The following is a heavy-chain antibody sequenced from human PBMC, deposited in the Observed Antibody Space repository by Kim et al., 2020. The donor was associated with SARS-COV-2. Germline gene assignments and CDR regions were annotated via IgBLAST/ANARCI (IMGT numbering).Heavy chain of an antibody. CDR3: AKDLLLSDDLFGWGIMIFPGYVMDV. Sequence: GGSLRLSCAASGFTFSSYAMSWVRQAPGKGLEWVSAISGSGGSTYYADSVKGRFTISRDNSKNTLYLQMNSLRAEDTAVYYCAKDLLLSDDLFGWGIMIFPGYVMDVGGQETAVTVSS. CDR1: GFTFSSYA. D-gene: IGHD3-9*01. J-gene: IGHJ6*02. CDR2: ISGSGGST. V-gene: IGHV3-23*01.